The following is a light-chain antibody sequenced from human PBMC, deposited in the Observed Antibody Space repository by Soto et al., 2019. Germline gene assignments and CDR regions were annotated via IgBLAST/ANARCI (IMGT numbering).Light chain of an antibody. V-gene: IGLV2-14*01. CDR2: EVS. CDR3: SSYTSSSTPHVV. J-gene: IGLJ2*01. Sequence: QSALTQPASVSGSPGQSITISCTGTGSDVGGYNYVSWYQHHPGKAPKLMIYEVSNRPSGVSNRFSGSKSGNTASLTISGLQAEDEADYYCSSYTSSSTPHVVFGGGTQLTVL. CDR1: GSDVGGYNY.